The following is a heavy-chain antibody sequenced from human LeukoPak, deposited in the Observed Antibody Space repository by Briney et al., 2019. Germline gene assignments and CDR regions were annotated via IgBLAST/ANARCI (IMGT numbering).Heavy chain of an antibody. CDR2: ISSSGSTI. V-gene: IGHV3-48*03. CDR1: GFTFSSYE. D-gene: IGHD2-21*02. Sequence: GGSLRLSCAASGFTFSSYEMNWVRQAPGKGLEWVSYISSSGSTIYYADSVKGRFTISRDNAKNSLYLQMNSLRAEDTAVYYCARDVAYCGGDCYPGYFDYWGQGTLVTVSS. CDR3: ARDVAYCGGDCYPGYFDY. J-gene: IGHJ4*02.